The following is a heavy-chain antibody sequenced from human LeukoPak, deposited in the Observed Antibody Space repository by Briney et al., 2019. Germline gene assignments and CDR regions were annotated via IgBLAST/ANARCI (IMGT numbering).Heavy chain of an antibody. CDR2: IYYSGST. CDR3: ARAGMAIETAGTIHNWFDP. Sequence: PSQTLSLTCTVSGGSSSSGDYFWNWIRQPPGKGLEWIGYIYYSGSTYYNPSLKSRVSISVDTSKNQSSLKLSSVTAADTAVYYCARAGMAIETAGTIHNWFDPWGQGTQVTVSS. D-gene: IGHD6-13*01. J-gene: IGHJ5*02. CDR1: GGSSSSGDYF. V-gene: IGHV4-30-4*08.